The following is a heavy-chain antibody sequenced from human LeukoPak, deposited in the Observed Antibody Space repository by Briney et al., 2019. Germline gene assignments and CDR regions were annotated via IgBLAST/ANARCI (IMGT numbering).Heavy chain of an antibody. V-gene: IGHV3-15*01. D-gene: IGHD5-18*01. CDR3: TTGTWIQLWLADY. CDR2: IKSKTDSGTT. Sequence: PGGSLRLSCAASGFTFSNACMTWVRQAPGKGLEWGGHIKSKTDSGTTDYAAPVKGRFTISRDDSKNTLYLQMNSLKTEDTAVYYRTTGTWIQLWLADYWGQGTLVTVSS. CDR1: GFTFSNAC. J-gene: IGHJ4*02.